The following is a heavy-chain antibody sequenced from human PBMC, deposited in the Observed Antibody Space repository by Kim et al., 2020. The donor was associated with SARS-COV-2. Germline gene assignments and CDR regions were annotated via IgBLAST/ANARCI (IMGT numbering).Heavy chain of an antibody. CDR2: INHSGST. Sequence: SETLSLTCAVYGGSFSGYYWSWIRQPPGKGLEWIGEINHSGSTNYNPSLKSRVTISVDTSKNQFSLKLSSATAADTAVYYCARSRVKYCSSTSCSLAYWGQGTLVTVSS. D-gene: IGHD2-2*01. J-gene: IGHJ4*02. V-gene: IGHV4-34*01. CDR3: ARSRVKYCSSTSCSLAY. CDR1: GGSFSGYY.